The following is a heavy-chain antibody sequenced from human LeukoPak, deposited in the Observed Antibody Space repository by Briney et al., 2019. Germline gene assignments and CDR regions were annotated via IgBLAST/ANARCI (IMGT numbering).Heavy chain of an antibody. CDR3: AKNSGMGGGAFDI. D-gene: IGHD1-26*01. CDR1: GFPFSSHA. Sequence: GGPLRLPCGASGFPFSSHAMNGAPQVPGRGRGGVSAISGSGGSTYYADSVKGRFTISRDSSKNTLYLQMNSLRAEDTAVYYCAKNSGMGGGAFDIWGQGTMDTVSS. V-gene: IGHV3-23*01. J-gene: IGHJ3*02. CDR2: ISGSGGST.